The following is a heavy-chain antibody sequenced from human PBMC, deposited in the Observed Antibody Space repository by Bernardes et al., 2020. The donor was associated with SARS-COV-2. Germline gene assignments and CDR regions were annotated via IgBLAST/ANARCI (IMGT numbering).Heavy chain of an antibody. V-gene: IGHV4-39*01. CDR2: IYYSGST. D-gene: IGHD3-3*01. Sequence: TLSLTCTVSGGSISSSSYYWGWIRQPPGKGLEWIGSIYYSGSTYYNPSLKSRVTISVDTSKNQFSLKLSSVTAADTAVYYCARAGFSVGDFWSGYYEAEYFQHWGQGTLVTVSS. CDR3: ARAGFSVGDFWSGYYEAEYFQH. CDR1: GGSISSSSYY. J-gene: IGHJ1*01.